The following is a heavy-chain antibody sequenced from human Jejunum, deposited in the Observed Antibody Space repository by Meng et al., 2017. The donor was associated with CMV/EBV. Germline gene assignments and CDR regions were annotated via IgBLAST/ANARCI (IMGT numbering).Heavy chain of an antibody. CDR2: ISPRGNI. D-gene: IGHD3-22*01. Sequence: VHLQGSGPGLVRPSGPPSLTFPAFGDSIRNHFWGGIRQPSVKQLAWIGRISPRGNINYIPSLKGRVTMSLDTSNNQIFLNLTSVTAADTALYYCARGESRGYYYFDYWGHGILVTVSS. CDR3: ARGESRGYYYFDY. V-gene: IGHV4-4*07. J-gene: IGHJ4*01. CDR1: GDSIRNHF.